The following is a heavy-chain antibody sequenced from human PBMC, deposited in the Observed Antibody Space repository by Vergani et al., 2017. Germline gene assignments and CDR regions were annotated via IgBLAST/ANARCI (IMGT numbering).Heavy chain of an antibody. Sequence: QVQLVQSGAEVKKPGSSVKVSCKASGGTFSSYAISWVRQAPGQGLEWMGRIIPILGIANYAQKFQGRVTMTADKSTSTAYMELSSLRSEDTAVYYCARGPAIAAAGHYYYYYGMDVWGQGTTVTVSS. D-gene: IGHD6-13*01. J-gene: IGHJ6*02. V-gene: IGHV1-69*04. CDR2: IIPILGIA. CDR3: ARGPAIAAAGHYYYYYGMDV. CDR1: GGTFSSYA.